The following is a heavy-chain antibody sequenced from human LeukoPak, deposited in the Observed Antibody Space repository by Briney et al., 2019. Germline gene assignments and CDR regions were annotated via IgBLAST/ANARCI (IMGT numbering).Heavy chain of an antibody. CDR2: ISGSGGST. Sequence: RPGGSLRLSCAASGFTFSNYVLGWVGQAPGKGLQWVSAISGSGGSTYYADSVKGRFTISRDNSGNTLYLQMNSLRAEDTAIYYCKMGDGSPPLGQWGQGTLVTVSS. V-gene: IGHV3-23*01. D-gene: IGHD5-24*01. CDR1: GFTFSNYV. CDR3: KMGDGSPPLGQ. J-gene: IGHJ4*02.